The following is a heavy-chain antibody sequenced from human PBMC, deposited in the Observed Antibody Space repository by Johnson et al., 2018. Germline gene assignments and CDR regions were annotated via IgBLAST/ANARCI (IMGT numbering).Heavy chain of an antibody. CDR1: GGTFSSYA. CDR3: AGDHGEQLVWGV. J-gene: IGHJ6*02. CDR2: IIPIFGTA. D-gene: IGHD6-6*01. Sequence: QVQLVESGAEVKKPGSSVKVSCKASGGTFSSYAISWVRQAPGQGLEWMGGIIPIFGTANYAQKFQGRVPITADESTSTAYMERSSLRSEDTAVYYCAGDHGEQLVWGVWGQGTTVTVSS. V-gene: IGHV1-69*01.